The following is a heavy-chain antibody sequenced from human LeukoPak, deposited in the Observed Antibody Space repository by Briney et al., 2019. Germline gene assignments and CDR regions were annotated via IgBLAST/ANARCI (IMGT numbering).Heavy chain of an antibody. V-gene: IGHV1-69*13. CDR3: ARKRSGYSSGRYGMDV. CDR1: GGTFSSYA. Sequence: ASVKVSCKASGGTFSSYAISWVRQAPGQGLEWMGGIIPIFGTANYAQKFQGRVTITADESTSTAYMELSSLRSQDTAVYYCARKRSGYSSGRYGMDVWGQGTTVTVSS. D-gene: IGHD6-19*01. CDR2: IIPIFGTA. J-gene: IGHJ6*02.